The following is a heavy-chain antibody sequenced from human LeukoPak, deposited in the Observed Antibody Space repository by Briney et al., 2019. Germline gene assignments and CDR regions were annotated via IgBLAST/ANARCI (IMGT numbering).Heavy chain of an antibody. CDR2: ISGSGGST. D-gene: IGHD6-19*01. Sequence: GGSLRLSCAASGFTFSSYAMSWVRQAPGKGLEWVSAISGSGGSTYYADSVEGRFTISRDNSKNTLYLQMNSLRAEDTAVYYCAKDHEQCDAFDIWGQGTMVTVSS. CDR1: GFTFSSYA. V-gene: IGHV3-23*01. CDR3: AKDHEQCDAFDI. J-gene: IGHJ3*02.